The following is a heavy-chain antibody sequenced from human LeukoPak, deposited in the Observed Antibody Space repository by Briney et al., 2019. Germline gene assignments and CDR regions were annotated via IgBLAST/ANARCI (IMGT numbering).Heavy chain of an antibody. Sequence: RGSLRLSCAASGFTFSTYWMSWVRQAPGKGLEWVANIREDGSEKYYGDSVKGRFTISRDNAKNSLYLQMNSLRAEDTAVYYCARDSSGYQWGQGTLVTVSS. CDR2: IREDGSEK. CDR3: ARDSSGYQ. D-gene: IGHD3-22*01. V-gene: IGHV3-7*01. J-gene: IGHJ4*02. CDR1: GFTFSTYW.